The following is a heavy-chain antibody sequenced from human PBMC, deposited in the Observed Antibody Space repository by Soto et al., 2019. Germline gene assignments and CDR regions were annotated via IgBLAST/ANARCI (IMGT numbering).Heavy chain of an antibody. CDR1: GYTFTSYG. CDR2: ISAYNGNT. Sequence: QVQLVQSGAEVKKPGASVKVSCKASGYTFTSYGISWVRQAPGQGLEWMGWISAYNGNTNYAQKLQGRVTMTTDTTTSTAYVELRSLRSDDTAVYYCAVNVRILSGYWYYFDYWGQGTLVTVSS. J-gene: IGHJ4*02. V-gene: IGHV1-18*01. CDR3: AVNVRILSGYWYYFDY. D-gene: IGHD3-9*01.